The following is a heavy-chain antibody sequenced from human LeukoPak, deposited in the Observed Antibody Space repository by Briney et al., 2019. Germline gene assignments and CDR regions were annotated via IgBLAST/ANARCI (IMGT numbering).Heavy chain of an antibody. Sequence: ASVKVSCKVSGYTLTELSMHWVRQAPGKGLEWMGGFDPEDGETIYAQKLQGRVTMTTDTSTSTAYMELRSLRSDDTAVYYCARGDSWSGYYLGYYYGMDVWGQGTTVTVSS. V-gene: IGHV1-24*01. CDR1: GYTLTELS. CDR2: FDPEDGET. J-gene: IGHJ6*02. CDR3: ARGDSWSGYYLGYYYGMDV. D-gene: IGHD3-3*01.